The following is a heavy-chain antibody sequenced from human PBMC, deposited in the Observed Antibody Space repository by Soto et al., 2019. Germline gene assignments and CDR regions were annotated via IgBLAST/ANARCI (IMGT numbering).Heavy chain of an antibody. Sequence: SETLSLTCTVSGGSISSYRWSWIRQPPGKGLEWIGYIYYSGGTNYNPSLKSRVTMSVDTSKNQFSLKLTSVTAADTAVYYCARAPPPISYGPEQNEYHLAYWGQGALVTVSS. CDR1: GGSISSYR. CDR3: ARAPPPISYGPEQNEYHLAY. V-gene: IGHV4-59*01. D-gene: IGHD3-3*01. J-gene: IGHJ4*02. CDR2: IYYSGGT.